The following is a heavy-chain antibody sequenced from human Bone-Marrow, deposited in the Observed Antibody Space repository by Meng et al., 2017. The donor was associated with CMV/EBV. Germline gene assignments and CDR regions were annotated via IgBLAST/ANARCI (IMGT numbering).Heavy chain of an antibody. CDR2: INPNSGGT. V-gene: IGHV1-2*02. J-gene: IGHJ6*02. Sequence: ASVKVPCKASGYTFTGYYMHWVRQAPGQGLEWMGWINPNSGGTNYAQKFQGRVTMTRDTSISTAYMELSRLRSDDTAVYYCAGSVPAASYYYGMDVWGQGTTVTVSS. CDR3: AGSVPAASYYYGMDV. CDR1: GYTFTGYY. D-gene: IGHD2-2*01.